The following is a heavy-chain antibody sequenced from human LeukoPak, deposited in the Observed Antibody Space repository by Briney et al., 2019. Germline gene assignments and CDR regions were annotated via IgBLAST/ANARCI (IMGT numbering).Heavy chain of an antibody. J-gene: IGHJ4*02. Sequence: SSETLSLTCAVSGGSISSSNWWSWVRQPPGKRLEWIGEIYHSGSTNYNPSLKSRVTISVDKSKNQFSLKLSSVTAADTAVYYCARGGKYYDILTGYYIGPNFDYWGQGTLVTVSS. CDR2: IYHSGST. D-gene: IGHD3-9*01. V-gene: IGHV4-4*02. CDR1: GGSISSSNW. CDR3: ARGGKYYDILTGYYIGPNFDY.